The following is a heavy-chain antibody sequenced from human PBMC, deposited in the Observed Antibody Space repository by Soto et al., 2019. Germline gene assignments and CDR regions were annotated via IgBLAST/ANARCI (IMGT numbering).Heavy chain of an antibody. CDR2: IYYSGST. CDR3: ARTRGIAARLYFDY. Sequence: PSETLSLTCTVSGCSISSYYWSWIRQPPGKGLEWIGYIYYSGSTNYNPSLKSRVTISVDTSKNQFSLKLSSVTAADTAVYYCARTRGIAARLYFDYWGQGTLVTVSS. D-gene: IGHD6-6*01. V-gene: IGHV4-59*01. CDR1: GCSISSYY. J-gene: IGHJ4*02.